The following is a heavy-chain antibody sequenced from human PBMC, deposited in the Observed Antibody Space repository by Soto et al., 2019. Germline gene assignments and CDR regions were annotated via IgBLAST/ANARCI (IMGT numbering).Heavy chain of an antibody. V-gene: IGHV1-46*01. CDR2: INPNGGGT. D-gene: IGHD6-13*01. J-gene: IGHJ6*02. CDR3: AREVGSNSWSYYYGMDV. CDR1: GYVFTNYF. Sequence: QVQLVQSGAEVKKPGASVKVSCKASGYVFTNYFMHWVRQAPGQGLEWMGIINPNGGGTSYAQKFRGRVTMTRESATSTVYMDLSSLRSEDTALYSCAREVGSNSWSYYYGMDVWGHGPSVTVSS.